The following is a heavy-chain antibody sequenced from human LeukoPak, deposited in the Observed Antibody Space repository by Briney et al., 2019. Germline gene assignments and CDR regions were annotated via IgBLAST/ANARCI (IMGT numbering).Heavy chain of an antibody. CDR1: GFTFDDYG. V-gene: IGHV3-23*01. CDR3: AKGKFNIVVVPAAILAFDI. J-gene: IGHJ3*02. Sequence: GGSLRLSCAASGFTFDDYGMSWVRQAPGKGLEWVSVISSSGGNTYYADSVKGRFTISRDNSKNSLYLQMNSLRAEDTALYYCAKGKFNIVVVPAAILAFDIWGQGTMVTVSS. D-gene: IGHD2-2*02. CDR2: ISSSGGNT.